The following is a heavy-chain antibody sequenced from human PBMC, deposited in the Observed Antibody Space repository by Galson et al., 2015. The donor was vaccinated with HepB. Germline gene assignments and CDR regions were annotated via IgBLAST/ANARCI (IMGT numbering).Heavy chain of an antibody. CDR2: IKYDGSEK. CDR3: ARGWDIEVTANFDY. Sequence: SLRLSCAVSGFTYSNYWMSWVRQAPGRGLEWVANIKYDGSEKYYVRSVEGRFTVPRDNAQNSVYLHMSSLRAEDTAVYYCARGWDIEVTANFDYWGQGALVTVSS. J-gene: IGHJ4*02. D-gene: IGHD2-21*02. CDR1: GFTYSNYW. V-gene: IGHV3-7*03.